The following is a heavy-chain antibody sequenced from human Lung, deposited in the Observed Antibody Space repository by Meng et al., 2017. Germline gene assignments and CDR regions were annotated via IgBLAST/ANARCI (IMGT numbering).Heavy chain of an antibody. CDR1: GFTFSNYG. CDR2: ISSSSA. V-gene: IGHV3-21*01. D-gene: IGHD2-15*01. Sequence: EVQLVESGGGPVKPAGSLRLSCAASGFTFSNYGMNWVRQAPGKGLEWVSSISSSSAYADSVEGRFTISRDNAKNSLYLQMNSLRAEDTAVYYCARGRVVVAATPSDYWGQGTLVTVSS. CDR3: ARGRVVVAATPSDY. J-gene: IGHJ4*02.